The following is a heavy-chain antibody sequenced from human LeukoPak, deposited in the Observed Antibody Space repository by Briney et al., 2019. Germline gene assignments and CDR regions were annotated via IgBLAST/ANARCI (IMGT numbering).Heavy chain of an antibody. CDR2: ISGSGGST. Sequence: GGSLRLSCAASGFTLSSYAMSWVRQAPGKGLEWVSAISGSGGSTYYADSVKGLFTISRDNSKNTLYLQMNSLRAEDTAVYYCAKRATVTTFSNHNYFDYWGQGTLVTVSS. CDR1: GFTLSSYA. CDR3: AKRATVTTFSNHNYFDY. J-gene: IGHJ4*02. D-gene: IGHD4-17*01. V-gene: IGHV3-23*01.